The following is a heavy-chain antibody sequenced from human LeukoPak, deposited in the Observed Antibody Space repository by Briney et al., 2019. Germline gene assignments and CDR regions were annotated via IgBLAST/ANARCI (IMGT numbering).Heavy chain of an antibody. J-gene: IGHJ6*03. CDR2: MNPNSGNT. D-gene: IGHD4-17*01. Sequence: GASVKVSYKASGYTFTSYDINWVRQATGQGLEWMGWMNPNSGNTGYAQKFQGRVTITRNTSISTAYMELSSPRSEDTAVYYCARGHRGIVTTSHYYYYMDVWGKGTTVTVSS. CDR1: GYTFTSYD. CDR3: ARGHRGIVTTSHYYYYMDV. V-gene: IGHV1-8*03.